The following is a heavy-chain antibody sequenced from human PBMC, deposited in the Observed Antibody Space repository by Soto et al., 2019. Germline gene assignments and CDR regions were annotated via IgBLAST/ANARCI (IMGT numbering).Heavy chain of an antibody. V-gene: IGHV3-30*18. CDR3: AKDSAMGLYYYYGMDV. J-gene: IGHJ6*02. CDR2: ISYDGSNK. CDR1: GFTFSSYG. D-gene: IGHD5-18*01. Sequence: GGSLRLSCAASGFTFSSYGMHWVRQAPGKGLEWVAVISYDGSNKYYADPVKGRFTISRDNSKNTLYLQMNSLRAEDTAVYYCAKDSAMGLYYYYGMDVWGQGTTVTVSS.